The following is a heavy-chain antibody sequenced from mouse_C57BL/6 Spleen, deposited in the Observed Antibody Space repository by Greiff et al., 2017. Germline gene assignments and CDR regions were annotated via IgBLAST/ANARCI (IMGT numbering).Heavy chain of an antibody. CDR3: ALMGDGYYVFAY. CDR2: IYPSDSET. D-gene: IGHD2-3*01. CDR1: GYTFTSYW. Sequence: QVQLQQPGAELVRPGSSVKLSCKASGYTFTSYWMDWVKQRPGQGLEWIGNIYPSDSETHYNQKFKDKATLTVDKSSSTAYMQLSSLTSEDSAVYYCALMGDGYYVFAYWGQVTLVTVSA. J-gene: IGHJ3*01. V-gene: IGHV1-61*01.